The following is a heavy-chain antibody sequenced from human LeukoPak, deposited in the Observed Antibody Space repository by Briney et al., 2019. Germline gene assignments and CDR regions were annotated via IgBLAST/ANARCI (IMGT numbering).Heavy chain of an antibody. CDR1: GGSISSYY. CDR2: IYTSGST. J-gene: IGHJ4*02. V-gene: IGHV4-4*07. Sequence: SETLSLTCTVSGGSISSYYWSWIRQPAGKGLEWIGRIYTSGSTNYNPSLKSRVTMSVDTSKNQFSLKVRSVTAADTAVYFCARGKSRASHIDYWGQGTLVTVSS. CDR3: ARGKSRASHIDY.